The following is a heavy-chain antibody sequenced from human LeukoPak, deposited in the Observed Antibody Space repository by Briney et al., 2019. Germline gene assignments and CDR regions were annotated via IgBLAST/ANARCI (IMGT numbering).Heavy chain of an antibody. CDR2: ISSSTINI. D-gene: IGHD5-18*01. Sequence: PGGSLRLSCAASGFNFRSYSMNWVRQAPGKGLEWVSYISSSTINIYYADPVKGRFTISRDDAKNSLYLQMNSLRDEDTAVYYCARDGYAKFDYWGQGTLVTVSS. CDR3: ARDGYAKFDY. CDR1: GFNFRSYS. J-gene: IGHJ4*02. V-gene: IGHV3-48*02.